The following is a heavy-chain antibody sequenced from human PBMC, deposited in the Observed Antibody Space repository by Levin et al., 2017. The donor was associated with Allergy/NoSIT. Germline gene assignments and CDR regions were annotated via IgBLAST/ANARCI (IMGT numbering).Heavy chain of an antibody. J-gene: IGHJ4*02. D-gene: IGHD3-16*01. Sequence: GGSLRLSCAASGFTFSDYYMSWIRQAPGKGLEWVSYISSSGSTIHYADSVKGRFTISRDNAKNSLYLQMNSLRAEDTAVYYCARDFWGPTGCVEEGDYFDYWGQGTLVTVSS. CDR3: ARDFWGPTGCVEEGDYFDY. V-gene: IGHV3-11*01. CDR1: GFTFSDYY. CDR2: ISSSGSTI.